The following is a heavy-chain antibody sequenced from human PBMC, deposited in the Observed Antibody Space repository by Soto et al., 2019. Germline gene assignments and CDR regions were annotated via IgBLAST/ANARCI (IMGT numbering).Heavy chain of an antibody. CDR2: INHSGST. V-gene: IGHV4-34*01. CDR1: GGSFSGYY. Sequence: QVQLQQWGAGLLKPSETLSLTCAVYGGSFSGYYWSGIRQPPGKGLEWIGEINHSGSTNYNPSLKSRVTISVDTSKNQFSLKLSSVTAADTAVYYCAREGYGNTRGWFDPWGQGTLVTVSS. J-gene: IGHJ5*02. CDR3: AREGYGNTRGWFDP. D-gene: IGHD5-12*01.